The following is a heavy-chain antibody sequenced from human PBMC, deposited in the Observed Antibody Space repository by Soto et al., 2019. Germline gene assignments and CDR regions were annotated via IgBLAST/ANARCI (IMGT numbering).Heavy chain of an antibody. V-gene: IGHV3-23*01. D-gene: IGHD4-17*01. CDR3: AKTTVTTLYYFDY. CDR1: GFTFRGYA. CDR2: ISGSGGST. Sequence: GGSLRLSCAASGFTFRGYAMSWVRQAPGKGLEWVAAISGSGGSTYYADSVKGRFTISRDNSKNTLYLQMNSLRAEDTAVYYCAKTTVTTLYYFDYWGQGTLVTVSS. J-gene: IGHJ4*02.